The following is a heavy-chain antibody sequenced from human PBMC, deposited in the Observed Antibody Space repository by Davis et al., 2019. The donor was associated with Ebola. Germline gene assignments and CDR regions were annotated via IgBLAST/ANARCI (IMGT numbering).Heavy chain of an antibody. CDR2: INAGNGNT. CDR3: AREYVARTIFGVVTPNWFDP. Sequence: AASVKVSCKASGYTFTSYAMHWVRQAPGQRLEWMGWINAGNGNTKYSQKFQGRVTITRDTSASTAYMELSSLRSEDTAVYYCAREYVARTIFGVVTPNWFDPWGQGTLVTVSS. D-gene: IGHD3-3*01. CDR1: GYTFTSYA. V-gene: IGHV1-3*01. J-gene: IGHJ5*02.